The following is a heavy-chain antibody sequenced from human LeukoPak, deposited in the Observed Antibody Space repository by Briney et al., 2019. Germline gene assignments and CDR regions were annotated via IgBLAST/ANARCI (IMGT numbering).Heavy chain of an antibody. D-gene: IGHD5-12*01. CDR3: ARSLGYSGYDFRDY. CDR2: IYYSGST. J-gene: IGHJ4*02. V-gene: IGHV4-31*03. CDR1: GGSISSGTYY. Sequence: PSETLSLTCTVSGGSISSGTYYWSWIRQPPGKGLELIGYIYYSGSTYYNPSLKSRLSISVDTSKNQFSLKLSSVAAADTAVYYCARSLGYSGYDFRDYWGQGILVTVSS.